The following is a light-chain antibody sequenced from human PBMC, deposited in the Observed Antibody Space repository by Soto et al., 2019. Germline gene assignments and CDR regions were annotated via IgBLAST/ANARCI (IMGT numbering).Light chain of an antibody. CDR3: QQYNDYQYT. Sequence: DIQMTQSPSTLSASVGDRVTITCRASQSITTWLAWYQQKPGKAPKLMIYKTTNLQRGVPSRFSGSGSGTEFSLTISSLQPEDFALYYCQQYNDYQYTFGQGTQLDIK. V-gene: IGKV1-5*03. CDR1: QSITTW. CDR2: KTT. J-gene: IGKJ2*01.